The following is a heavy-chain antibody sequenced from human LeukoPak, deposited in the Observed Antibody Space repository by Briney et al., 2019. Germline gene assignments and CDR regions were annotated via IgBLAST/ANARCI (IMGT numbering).Heavy chain of an antibody. CDR3: AKGGIAVAGQRVYYFDY. D-gene: IGHD6-19*01. CDR2: VNWNSGSI. Sequence: GGSLRLFCAASGFTFDDYAMHWVRQAPGKGLEWVSGVNWNSGSIAYADSVKGRFTISRDNTKNSLYLQMNSLRAEDTALYYCAKGGIAVAGQRVYYFDYWGQGTLVTVSS. V-gene: IGHV3-9*01. CDR1: GFTFDDYA. J-gene: IGHJ4*02.